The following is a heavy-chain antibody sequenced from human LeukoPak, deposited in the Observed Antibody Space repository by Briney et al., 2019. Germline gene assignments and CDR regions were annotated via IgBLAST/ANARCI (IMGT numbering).Heavy chain of an antibody. CDR2: IRSKAYGGTT. J-gene: IGHJ4*02. CDR1: GFTFGDYA. Sequence: GGSLRLSCTAYGFTFGDYAMSWVRQAPGKGLESVGFIRSKAYGGTTEYAASVKGRFTISRDDSKSIAYLQMNSLKTEDTAVYYCTRDRPYYDFWSGSIGGDFDYWGQGTLVTVSS. D-gene: IGHD3-3*01. V-gene: IGHV3-49*04. CDR3: TRDRPYYDFWSGSIGGDFDY.